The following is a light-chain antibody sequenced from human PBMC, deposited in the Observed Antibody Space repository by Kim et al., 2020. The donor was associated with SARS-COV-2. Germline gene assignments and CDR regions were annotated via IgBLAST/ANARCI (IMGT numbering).Light chain of an antibody. CDR1: QSVSSNY. J-gene: IGKJ2*01. CDR2: GAS. CDR3: QQYGNSPYT. Sequence: VLTQSPGTLSLSPGERATLSCRASQSVSSNYLAWYQHKPGQAPRLLIYGASSRATGIPDRFSGSGSGTDFTLTISRLEPEDFAVYYCQQYGNSPYTFGQGTSWRS. V-gene: IGKV3-20*01.